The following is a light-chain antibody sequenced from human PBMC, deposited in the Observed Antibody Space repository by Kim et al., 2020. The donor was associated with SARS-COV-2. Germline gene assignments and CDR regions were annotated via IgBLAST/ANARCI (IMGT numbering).Light chain of an antibody. CDR1: KMGDKY. CDR3: QAWDSSTACV. J-gene: IGLJ1*01. CDR2: QDS. Sequence: VSQGQTASSTSSRDKMGDKYACWYQQKTGQSPVLYIYQDSKRPSGIPERFSGSNSGNTATLTISGTQAMDEADYYCQAWDSSTACVFGTGTKVTVL. V-gene: IGLV3-1*01.